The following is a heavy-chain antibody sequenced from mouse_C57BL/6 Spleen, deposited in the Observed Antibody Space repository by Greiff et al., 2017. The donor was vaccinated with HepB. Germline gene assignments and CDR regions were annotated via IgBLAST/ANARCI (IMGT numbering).Heavy chain of an antibody. CDR1: GYTFTSYW. D-gene: IGHD1-1*01. CDR2: IDPSDSYT. V-gene: IGHV1-69*01. Sequence: QVQLQQPGAELVMPGASVKLSCKASGYTFTSYWMHWVKQRPGQGLEWIGEIDPSDSYTNYNQKFKGKSTLTVDKSSSPAYMQLSSLTSEDSAVYYCARSLTTVVAIDYWGQGTTRTGSS. J-gene: IGHJ2*01. CDR3: ARSLTTVVAIDY.